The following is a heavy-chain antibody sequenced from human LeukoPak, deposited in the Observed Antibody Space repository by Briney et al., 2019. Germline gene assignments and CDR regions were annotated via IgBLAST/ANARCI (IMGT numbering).Heavy chain of an antibody. CDR1: GYSFTNYW. Sequence: GESLKISCKGSGYSFTNYWIGWVRQMPGKGLEWMGINYPGDSDTRYSPSFQGQVTISADKSISTAYLQWSSLRASETAMYYCARSGSLGTFDIWGQGTLVTVSS. CDR3: ARSGSLGTFDI. V-gene: IGHV5-51*01. CDR2: NYPGDSDT. J-gene: IGHJ3*02. D-gene: IGHD1-26*01.